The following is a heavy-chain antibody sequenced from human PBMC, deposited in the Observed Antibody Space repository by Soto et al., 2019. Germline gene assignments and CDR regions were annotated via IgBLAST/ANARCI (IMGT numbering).Heavy chain of an antibody. V-gene: IGHV1-69*06. CDR1: GGTFSSYA. Sequence: SAKVSCKASGGTFSSYAVSWVRQAPGQGLEWMGGIIPIFGTANYAQKFQGRVTITADKSTSTAYMELSSLRSEDTAVYYCACPLVAAAGTWFYYYGMDVWGQGTTVTVSS. J-gene: IGHJ6*02. CDR3: ACPLVAAAGTWFYYYGMDV. D-gene: IGHD6-13*01. CDR2: IIPIFGTA.